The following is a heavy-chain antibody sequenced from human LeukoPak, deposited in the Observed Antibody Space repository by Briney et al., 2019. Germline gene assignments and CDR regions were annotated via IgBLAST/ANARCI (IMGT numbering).Heavy chain of an antibody. V-gene: IGHV6-1*01. J-gene: IGHJ6*02. CDR2: TYYRSKWYN. D-gene: IGHD6-6*01. CDR1: GDSVSSNSAA. Sequence: QTLSLTCAISGDSVSSNSAARNWIRQSPSRGLEWLGRTYYRSKWYNDYAVSVKSRITINPDTSKNQFSLQLNSVTPEDTAVYYCAREGEQLVPYYYYGMDVWGQGTTVTVSS. CDR3: AREGEQLVPYYYYGMDV.